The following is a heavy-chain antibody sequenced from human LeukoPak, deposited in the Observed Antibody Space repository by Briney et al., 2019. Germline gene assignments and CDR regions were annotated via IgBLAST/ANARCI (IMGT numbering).Heavy chain of an antibody. V-gene: IGHV3-48*03. Sequence: GGSLRLSCAASGFTFSSYEMNWVRQAPGKGLEWVSYISSSGSTIYYADSVKGRFTISRDNAKNSLYLQMNSLRAEDTALYYCARGRYSGSYLLDYWGQGTLVTVSS. J-gene: IGHJ4*02. CDR3: ARGRYSGSYLLDY. CDR1: GFTFSSYE. D-gene: IGHD1-26*01. CDR2: ISSSGSTI.